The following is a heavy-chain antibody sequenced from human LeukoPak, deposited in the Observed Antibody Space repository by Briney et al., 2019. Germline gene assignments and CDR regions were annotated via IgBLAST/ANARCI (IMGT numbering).Heavy chain of an antibody. V-gene: IGHV1-69*01. CDR3: ARETYSSGPPDY. CDR1: GGTFSSYA. D-gene: IGHD6-19*01. Sequence: SVKVSCKASGGTFSSYAISWVRPAPGQGLEWMGGIIPIFGTANYAQKFQGRVTITADESTSTAYMELSSLRSEDTAVYYCARETYSSGPPDYWGQGTLVTVSS. J-gene: IGHJ4*02. CDR2: IIPIFGTA.